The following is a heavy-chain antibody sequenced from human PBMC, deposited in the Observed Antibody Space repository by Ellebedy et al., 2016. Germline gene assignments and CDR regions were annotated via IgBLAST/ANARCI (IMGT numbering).Heavy chain of an antibody. CDR3: RGYKYYDILTGHYYFDY. CDR2: ISSSSSTI. Sequence: GGSLRLXXAASGFTFSSYSMNWVRQAPGKGLEWVSYISSSSSTIYYADSVKGRFTISRDNAKNSLYLQMNSLRDEDTAVYYCRGYKYYDILTGHYYFDYWGQGTLVTVSS. J-gene: IGHJ4*02. CDR1: GFTFSSYS. D-gene: IGHD3-9*01. V-gene: IGHV3-48*02.